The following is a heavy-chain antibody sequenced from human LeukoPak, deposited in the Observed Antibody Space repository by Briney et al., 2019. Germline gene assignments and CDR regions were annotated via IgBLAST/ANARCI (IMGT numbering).Heavy chain of an antibody. D-gene: IGHD2/OR15-2a*01. Sequence: SETLSLTCAVYGGSFSGYYWSWIRRPPGKGLEWIGEINHSGSTNYNPSLKSRVTISVDTSKNQFSLKLSSVTAADTAVYYCARAGHFASFDYWGQGTLVTVSS. CDR3: ARAGHFASFDY. V-gene: IGHV4-34*01. CDR1: GGSFSGYY. J-gene: IGHJ4*02. CDR2: INHSGST.